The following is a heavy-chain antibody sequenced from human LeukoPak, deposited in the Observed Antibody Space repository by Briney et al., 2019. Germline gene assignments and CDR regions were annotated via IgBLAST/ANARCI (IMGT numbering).Heavy chain of an antibody. CDR2: ISGSGSST. CDR1: GFTFSSYG. D-gene: IGHD2-15*01. CDR3: AREVVPGAFDI. J-gene: IGHJ3*02. Sequence: GGSLRLSCAASGFTFSSYGMSWVRQAPGKGLEWVSTISGSGSSTDYADSVKGRFTISRDSSKNTLYLQMNSLRAEDTAVYYCAREVVPGAFDIWGQGTMVTVSS. V-gene: IGHV3-23*01.